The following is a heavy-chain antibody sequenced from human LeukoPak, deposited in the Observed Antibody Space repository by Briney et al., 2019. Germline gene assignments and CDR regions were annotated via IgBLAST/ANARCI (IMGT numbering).Heavy chain of an antibody. CDR3: ARGSSGSYYAYYYYGMDV. CDR1: GDSTSSDRYY. Sequence: SETLSLTCTVSGDSTSSDRYYGGWVRQPPGKGLEWIGNIYYSGSTYYNPSLMSRVTISVDTSKNQFSLKLSSVTAADTAVYYCARGSSGSYYAYYYYGMDVWGQGTTVTVSS. D-gene: IGHD1-26*01. V-gene: IGHV4-39*07. J-gene: IGHJ6*02. CDR2: IYYSGST.